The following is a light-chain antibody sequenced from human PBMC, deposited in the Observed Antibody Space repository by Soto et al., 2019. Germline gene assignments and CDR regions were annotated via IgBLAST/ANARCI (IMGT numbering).Light chain of an antibody. J-gene: IGKJ4*01. CDR2: GAS. CDR3: QQYNNWPLT. CDR1: QSVSSD. V-gene: IGKV3-15*01. Sequence: EIELTQSPVTLSVSPGERATLSCRASQSVSSDLVWFQQKPGQAPRFLIYGASTRATGIPARFSGSGSGTEFTLTISSLQSEDFAIYYCQQYNNWPLTFGGGTKVEIK.